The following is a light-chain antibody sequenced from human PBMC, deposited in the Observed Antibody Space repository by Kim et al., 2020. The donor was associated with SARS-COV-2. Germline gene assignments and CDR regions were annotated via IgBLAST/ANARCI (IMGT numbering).Light chain of an antibody. CDR1: QSISGL. V-gene: IGKV1-5*03. J-gene: IGKJ1*01. CDR2: EAS. CDR3: QQYRSYVWT. Sequence: VGDRVTLTCRACQSISGLLVWYQKTPGKAPKHIIEEASTLKTGVPSRFSGSGSGTEFTLNISSLQADDFATYYCQQYRSYVWTFGQGTKVDIK.